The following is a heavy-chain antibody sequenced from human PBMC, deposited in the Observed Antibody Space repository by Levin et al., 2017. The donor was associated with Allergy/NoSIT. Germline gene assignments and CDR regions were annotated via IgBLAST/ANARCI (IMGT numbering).Heavy chain of an antibody. D-gene: IGHD5-12*01. CDR3: AREINNSGYDYGSGFDI. V-gene: IGHV3-13*01. CDR1: GFTFSSYD. CDR2: IGTAGDT. J-gene: IGHJ3*02. Sequence: GESLKISCAASGFTFSSYDMNWVRQATGKGLEWVSAIGTAGDTYYPGSVKGRFTISRENAKHSLYLQMNSLTAGDTAVYYCAREINNSGYDYGSGFDIWGQGTMVTVSS.